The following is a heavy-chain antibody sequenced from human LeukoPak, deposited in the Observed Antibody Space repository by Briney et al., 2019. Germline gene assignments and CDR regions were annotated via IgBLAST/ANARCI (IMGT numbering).Heavy chain of an antibody. V-gene: IGHV1-69*04. CDR2: IIPILGIA. J-gene: IGHJ6*02. CDR3: ARGLSREDLPPHGYYYYGMDV. CDR1: GGTFSSYA. Sequence: GASVKVSCKASGGTFSSYAISWVRQAPGQGLEWMGRIIPILGIANYAQKFQGRVTITADKSTSTAYMELSSLRSEDTAVYYCARGLSREDLPPHGYYYYGMDVWGQGTTVTVSS.